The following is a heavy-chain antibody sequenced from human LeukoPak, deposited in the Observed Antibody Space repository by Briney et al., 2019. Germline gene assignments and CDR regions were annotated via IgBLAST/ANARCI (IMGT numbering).Heavy chain of an antibody. CDR3: ARDPYGSGSHDFDY. J-gene: IGHJ4*02. CDR2: IWYDGSNK. V-gene: IGHV3-33*01. CDR1: GFTFSSYG. Sequence: GGPLRLSCAAPGFTFSSYGMHWVRQAPGKGLEWVAVIWYDGSNKYYADSVKGRFTISRDNSKNTLYLQMNSLRAEDTAVYYCARDPYGSGSHDFDYWGQGTLVTVSS. D-gene: IGHD3-10*01.